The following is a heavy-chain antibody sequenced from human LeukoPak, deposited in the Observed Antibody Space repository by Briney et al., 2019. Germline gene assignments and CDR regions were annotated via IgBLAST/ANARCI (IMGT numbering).Heavy chain of an antibody. CDR3: AREDYYDSSGYYWYFDL. D-gene: IGHD3-22*01. CDR1: GGSISSGSYY. V-gene: IGHV4-61*02. Sequence: SETLSLTCTVSGGSISSGSYYWSRIRQPAGKGLEWIGRIYTSGSTNYNPSLKSRVTISVDTSKNQFSLKLSSVTAADTAVYYCAREDYYDSSGYYWYFDLWGRGTLVTVSS. J-gene: IGHJ2*01. CDR2: IYTSGST.